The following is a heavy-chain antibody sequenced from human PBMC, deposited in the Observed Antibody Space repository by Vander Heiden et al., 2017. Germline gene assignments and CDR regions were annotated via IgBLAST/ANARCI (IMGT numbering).Heavy chain of an antibody. V-gene: IGHV4-31*03. CDR1: GGSISSGGYY. CDR2: IYYSGST. J-gene: IGHJ6*02. Sequence: QVQLQESGPGLVKPSQTLSLTCTVSGGSISSGGYYWSWIRQHPGKGLEWIGYIYYSGSTYDNPSLKSRVTISVDTSKNQFSLKLSSVTAADTAVYYCAIDRDDYVYGMDVWGQGTTVTVSS. D-gene: IGHD3-16*01. CDR3: AIDRDDYVYGMDV.